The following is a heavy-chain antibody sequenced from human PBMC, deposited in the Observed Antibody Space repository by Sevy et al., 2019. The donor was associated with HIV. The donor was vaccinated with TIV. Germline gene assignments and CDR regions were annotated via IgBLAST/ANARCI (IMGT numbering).Heavy chain of an antibody. V-gene: IGHV3-66*01. CDR1: GFTVSSNY. CDR3: ARGKSGYGYGLDY. D-gene: IGHD5-18*01. Sequence: GGSLRLSCAASGFTVSSNYMSWVRQAPGKGLEWVSVIYSGGSTYYADSVKGRFTSSRDNTKNTLYLQMSSLGVEDAAVYYCARGKSGYGYGLDYWGQGTLVTVSS. CDR2: IYSGGST. J-gene: IGHJ4*02.